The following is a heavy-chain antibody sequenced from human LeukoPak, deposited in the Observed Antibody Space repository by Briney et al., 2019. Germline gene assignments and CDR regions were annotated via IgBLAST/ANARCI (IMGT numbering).Heavy chain of an antibody. CDR1: GGTFSSYA. Sequence: SVKVSCKASGGTFSSYAISWVRQAPGQGLEWMGGLIPIFGTANYAQKLQGRVTITTDESTSTAYMELSSLRSEDTAVYYCARASLYCSSTSCYFSLFDPWGQGTLVTVSS. D-gene: IGHD2-2*01. J-gene: IGHJ5*02. V-gene: IGHV1-69*05. CDR3: ARASLYCSSTSCYFSLFDP. CDR2: LIPIFGTA.